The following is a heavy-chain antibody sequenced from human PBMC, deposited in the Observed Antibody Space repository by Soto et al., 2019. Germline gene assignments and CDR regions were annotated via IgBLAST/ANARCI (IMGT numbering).Heavy chain of an antibody. CDR3: ARVCCSGGGCYHLDD. Sequence: EVQLVESGGGLVQPGGSLRLSCAASGFTSSSYWMHWVRQAPGKGLVWVSRINSDGSSTSYADSVKGRFTISRDNAKNTRYLQMTSLRAEDTAVDYCARVCCSGGGCYHLDDWGQGTLVTVSS. V-gene: IGHV3-74*01. D-gene: IGHD2-15*01. J-gene: IGHJ4*02. CDR2: INSDGSST. CDR1: GFTSSSYW.